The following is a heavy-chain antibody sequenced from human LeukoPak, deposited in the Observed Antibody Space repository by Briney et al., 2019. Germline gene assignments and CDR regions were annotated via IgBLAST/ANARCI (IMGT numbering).Heavy chain of an antibody. D-gene: IGHD1-26*01. J-gene: IGHJ5*01. CDR2: ISVYNGNT. CDR3: GRGMTSASYDGHFNWVDP. Sequence: ASVKVSCKASGYTFTSYDISWVRQAPGQGLEWMGWISVYNGNTNYAQKLQGRVTMATDTSTSTAYMELRSLRSDDTAVYFCGRGMTSASYDGHFNWVDPRGQGTLVNVYS. CDR1: GYTFTSYD. V-gene: IGHV1-18*01.